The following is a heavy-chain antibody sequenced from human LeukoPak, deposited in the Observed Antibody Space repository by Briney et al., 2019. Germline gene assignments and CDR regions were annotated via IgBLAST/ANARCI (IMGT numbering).Heavy chain of an antibody. CDR3: ARGVGYCTNGVCSNWFDP. CDR2: INHSGST. CDR1: GGSFSGYY. D-gene: IGHD2-8*01. J-gene: IGHJ5*02. V-gene: IGHV4-34*01. Sequence: SETLSLTCAVYGGSFSGYYWSWIRQPPGKGLEWIGEINHSGSTNYNPSLKSRVTISVDTSENQFSLKLSSVTAADTAVYYCARGVGYCTNGVCSNWFDPWGQGTLVTVSS.